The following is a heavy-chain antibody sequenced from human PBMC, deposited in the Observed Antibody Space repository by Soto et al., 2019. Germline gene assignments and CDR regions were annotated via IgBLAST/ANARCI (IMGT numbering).Heavy chain of an antibody. J-gene: IGHJ4*02. CDR3: ARAGDPYSSSCYVDY. CDR2: IYYSGST. Sequence: PSETLSLTCTVSGGSISSYYWSWIRQPPGKGLEWIGYIYYSGSTNYNPSLKSRVTISVDTSKNQFSLKLSSVTAADTAVYYCARAGDPYSSSCYVDYWGQGTLVTVSS. V-gene: IGHV4-59*01. D-gene: IGHD6-13*01. CDR1: GGSISSYY.